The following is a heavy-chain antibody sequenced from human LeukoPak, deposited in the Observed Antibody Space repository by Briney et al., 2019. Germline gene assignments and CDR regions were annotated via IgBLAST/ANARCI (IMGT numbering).Heavy chain of an antibody. CDR1: GFTFSDYY. V-gene: IGHV3-11*04. D-gene: IGHD5-12*01. CDR3: AKSPGGYSGPFGD. CDR2: ISTSGTAV. J-gene: IGHJ4*02. Sequence: KHGGSLRLFCAASGFTFSDYYMSWIRQAPGKGLEWVSYISTSGTAVYYADSVKGRFTISRDNAKNSLYLQMNSLRVEDTAVYYCAKSPGGYSGPFGDWGQGTLVTVSS.